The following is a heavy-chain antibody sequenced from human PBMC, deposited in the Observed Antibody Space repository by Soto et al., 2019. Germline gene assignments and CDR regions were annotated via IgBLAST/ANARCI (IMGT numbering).Heavy chain of an antibody. D-gene: IGHD3-22*01. Sequence: TLSLTCAVSGGSISSSGYSWSWIRQPPGKGLEWIGYFYHSGSTYYNPSLKSRVTISVDRSKSQFSLKLTSVTAADTAVYYCARGDFYDGNFDYWGQGTLVTVSS. V-gene: IGHV4-30-2*01. J-gene: IGHJ4*02. CDR3: ARGDFYDGNFDY. CDR1: GGSISSSGYS. CDR2: FYHSGST.